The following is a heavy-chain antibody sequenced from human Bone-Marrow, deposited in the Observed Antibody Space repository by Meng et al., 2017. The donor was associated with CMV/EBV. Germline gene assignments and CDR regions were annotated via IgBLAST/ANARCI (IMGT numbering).Heavy chain of an antibody. Sequence: ASVKVSCKASGYTFTSYGISWVRQAPGQGLEWMGWINPDSGGTNYAQNFQGRVTMTRDTSISTAYMELSRLRSDDTAVYYCASDYCDTTTCYIWGQGTLVTVSS. D-gene: IGHD2-2*02. CDR1: GYTFTSYG. CDR3: ASDYCDTTTCYI. CDR2: INPDSGGT. J-gene: IGHJ4*02. V-gene: IGHV1-2*02.